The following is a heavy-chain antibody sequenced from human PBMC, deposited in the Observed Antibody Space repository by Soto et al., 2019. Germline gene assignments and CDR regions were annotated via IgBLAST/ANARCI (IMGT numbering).Heavy chain of an antibody. Sequence: GGSLRLSCAASGFTFSSYGMHWVRQAPGKGLEWVAVISYDGSNKYYADSVKGRFTISRDNSKNTLYLQMSSLRAEDTALYYCVKDGSSGWPYYYGMDVWGQGTTVTVSS. D-gene: IGHD6-19*01. CDR3: VKDGSSGWPYYYGMDV. J-gene: IGHJ6*02. CDR2: ISYDGSNK. V-gene: IGHV3-30*18. CDR1: GFTFSSYG.